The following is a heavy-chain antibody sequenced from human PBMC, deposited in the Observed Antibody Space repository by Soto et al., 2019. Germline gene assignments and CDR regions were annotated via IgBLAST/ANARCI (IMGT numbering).Heavy chain of an antibody. CDR1: GFTFSSYA. CDR2: ISGSGGST. V-gene: IGHV3-23*01. CDR3: AKVTYYYDSSGADY. Sequence: GGSLRLSCAASGFTFSSYAMSWVRQAPGKGLEWVSAISGSGGSTYYADSVKGRFTISRDNSKNTLYLQMNSLRAEDTAVYYCAKVTYYYDSSGADYWGQGTLVTVSS. J-gene: IGHJ4*02. D-gene: IGHD3-22*01.